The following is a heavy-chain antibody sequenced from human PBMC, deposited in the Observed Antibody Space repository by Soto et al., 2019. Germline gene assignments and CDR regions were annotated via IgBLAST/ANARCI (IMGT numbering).Heavy chain of an antibody. Sequence: SETLSLTCAVYGGSGGSFSGYYWSWIRQPPGKGLEWIGEINHSRSTNYNPSLKSRVTISVDTSKNQFSLKLSSVTAADTAVYYCARETYGDYVGYFDPWGQGILVTVSS. J-gene: IGHJ4*02. V-gene: IGHV4-34*01. CDR1: GGSGGSFSGYY. D-gene: IGHD4-17*01. CDR2: INHSRST. CDR3: ARETYGDYVGYFDP.